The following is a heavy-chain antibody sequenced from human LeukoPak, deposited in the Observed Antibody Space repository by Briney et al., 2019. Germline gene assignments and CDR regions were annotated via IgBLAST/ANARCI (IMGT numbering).Heavy chain of an antibody. V-gene: IGHV4-34*10. J-gene: IGHJ4*02. CDR3: ARGGGLFDY. CDR1: GGSFSGYY. D-gene: IGHD3-10*01. CDR2: IYFTGGT. Sequence: SETLSLTCAVYGGSFSGYYWSWIRQPPGKGLEWIGYIYFTGGTNYNPSLKSRVTMSIDTSKNQFSLKLNSVTAADTAFYYCARGGGLFDYWGQGSLVTVSS.